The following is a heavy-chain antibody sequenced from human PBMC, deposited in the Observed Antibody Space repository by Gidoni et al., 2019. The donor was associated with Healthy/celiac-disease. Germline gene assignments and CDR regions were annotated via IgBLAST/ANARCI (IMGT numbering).Heavy chain of an antibody. V-gene: IGHV4-30-2*01. D-gene: IGHD3-9*01. CDR3: ARQLRYFDWSDAFDI. J-gene: IGHJ3*02. Sequence: QLQLQESGSGLVKPSQTLSLTCAVSGGPISSGGYSLSWLRQPPGKGLEWIGNNYHSGSTHYNPSLKSRVTISVDRSKNHVSLKLSSVTAADTAVYYCARQLRYFDWSDAFDIWGQGTMVTVSS. CDR1: GGPISSGGYS. CDR2: NYHSGST.